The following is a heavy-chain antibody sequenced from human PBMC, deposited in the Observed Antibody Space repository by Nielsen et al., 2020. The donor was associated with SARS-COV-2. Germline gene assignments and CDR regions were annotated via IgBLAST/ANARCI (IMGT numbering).Heavy chain of an antibody. J-gene: IGHJ4*02. D-gene: IGHD2-15*01. V-gene: IGHV3-30*18. CDR3: AKDWTAIVVVPSGGVDY. CDR2: ISCDGSNK. Sequence: GGSLRLSCAASGFTFSTYGMHWVRQAPGKGLEWVAAISCDGSNKYYVDSVKGRFTISRDNSKNTLYLQMSSLREEDTAVYYCAKDWTAIVVVPSGGVDYWGQGTLVTVSS. CDR1: GFTFSTYG.